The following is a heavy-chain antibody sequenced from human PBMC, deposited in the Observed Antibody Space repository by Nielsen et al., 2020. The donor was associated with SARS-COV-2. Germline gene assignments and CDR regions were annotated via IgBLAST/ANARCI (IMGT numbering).Heavy chain of an antibody. V-gene: IGHV3-20*04. Sequence: GGSLRLSCAASGFTFSSHAMSWVRQVPGKGLEWVSGINWNGDDSGYADSVKGRFTISRDNAKSSLYLQMSSLRAEDTAFYYCARDRIYYASGTYGSQGFDYWGQGTLVTVSS. CDR2: INWNGDDS. CDR3: ARDRIYYASGTYGSQGFDY. D-gene: IGHD3-10*01. CDR1: GFTFSSHA. J-gene: IGHJ4*02.